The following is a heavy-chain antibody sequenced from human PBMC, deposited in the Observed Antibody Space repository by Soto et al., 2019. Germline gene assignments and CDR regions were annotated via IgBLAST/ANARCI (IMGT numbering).Heavy chain of an antibody. CDR3: ARGIGDIVVVPAAN. V-gene: IGHV4-61*01. CDR2: IYYSGMT. CDR1: GGSVSSGSYY. Sequence: QVQLQESGPGLVKPSETLSLTCTVSGGSVSSGSYYWSWIRQPPGKGLEWIGYIYYSGMTNYNPSLKSRVTISVDTSKNQFSLKLSSVTAADTAVYYCARGIGDIVVVPAANWGQGTLVTVSS. J-gene: IGHJ4*02. D-gene: IGHD2-2*01.